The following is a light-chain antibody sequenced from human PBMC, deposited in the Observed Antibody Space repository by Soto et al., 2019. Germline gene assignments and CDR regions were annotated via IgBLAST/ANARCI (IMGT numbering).Light chain of an antibody. J-gene: IGKJ4*01. V-gene: IGKV1-27*01. Sequence: MTQSPATLSAFVGDRVTITCRASQGISNFLAWYQQKPGKVPKLLIYAASTLQSGVPSRFSGSGSGTDFTLTISSLQPEDVATYYCQKCKTAPFTFGGGTKVDIK. CDR1: QGISNF. CDR2: AAS. CDR3: QKCKTAPFT.